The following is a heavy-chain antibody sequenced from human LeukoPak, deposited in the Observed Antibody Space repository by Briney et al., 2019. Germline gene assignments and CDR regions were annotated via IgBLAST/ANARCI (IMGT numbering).Heavy chain of an antibody. CDR1: GYSISSGYY. CDR3: ARHRSGWLQSSFDY. D-gene: IGHD5-24*01. J-gene: IGHJ4*02. CDR2: IYHSGST. V-gene: IGHV4-38-2*02. Sequence: PSETLSLTCTVSGYSISSGYYWGWIRQPPGKGLEWIGSIYHSGSTYYNPSLKSRVTISVDTSKNQFSLKLSSVTAADTAVYYCARHRSGWLQSSFDYWGQGTLVTVSS.